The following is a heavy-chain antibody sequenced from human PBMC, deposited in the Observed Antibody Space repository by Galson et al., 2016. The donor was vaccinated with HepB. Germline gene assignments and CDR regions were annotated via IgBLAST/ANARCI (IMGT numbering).Heavy chain of an antibody. J-gene: IGHJ4*02. CDR3: ARGLVGSTTAFDS. Sequence: SLRLSCAASGLSVTSSYMSWVRQAPGKGLGWVSVIYSSGATYYAESVEGRFIIPRHNSRNTVDLQMSSLRAEDTAFYYCARGLVGSTTAFDSWGQGTLVAVSS. V-gene: IGHV3-53*04. D-gene: IGHD2/OR15-2a*01. CDR2: IYSSGAT. CDR1: GLSVTSSY.